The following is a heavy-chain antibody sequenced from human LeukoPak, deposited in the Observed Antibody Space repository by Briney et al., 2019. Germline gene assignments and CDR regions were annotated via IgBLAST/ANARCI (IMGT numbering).Heavy chain of an antibody. V-gene: IGHV4-39*07. CDR3: ARVWAFGYFDV. CDR1: GGSIGSTTNF. Sequence: SVTLSLTCTVSGGSIGSTTNFWGWLRQPPGKGLEWIGDMSSSGYSHYTPSLKSRVSISIDTSKNQFSLRLSSVTAADTALYYCARVWAFGYFDVWGRGARVTVSS. D-gene: IGHD1-26*01. CDR2: MSSSGYS. J-gene: IGHJ2*01.